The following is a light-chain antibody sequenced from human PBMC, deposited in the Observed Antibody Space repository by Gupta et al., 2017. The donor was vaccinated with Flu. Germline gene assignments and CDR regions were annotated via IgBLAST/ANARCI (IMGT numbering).Light chain of an antibody. Sequence: DIVMTQSPDSLAVSLGERATINCKSSQSVLYSSNNKNYLAWYQQKPGQPPKLLIYWASTRESGVPDRFSGSGSVTDFTLTISSLQAEDVAVYYCQQDDSTPLTFGGGTKVEIK. CDR3: QQDDSTPLT. CDR1: QSVLYSSNNKNY. J-gene: IGKJ4*01. V-gene: IGKV4-1*01. CDR2: WAS.